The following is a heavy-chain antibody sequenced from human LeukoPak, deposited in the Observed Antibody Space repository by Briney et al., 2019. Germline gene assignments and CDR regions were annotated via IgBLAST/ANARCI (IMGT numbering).Heavy chain of an antibody. CDR3: ARERAAALDY. CDR1: GFTFSNYW. CDR2: IKQDGSDK. Sequence: PGGSLRLSCAASGFTFSNYWMNWVRQAPGKGLEWVANIKQDGSDKYYVDSVKGRFTISRDNAKNSLYLQMNSLRVEDTAVYYCARERAAALDYWGQGTLVTVSS. V-gene: IGHV3-7*01. D-gene: IGHD6-13*01. J-gene: IGHJ4*02.